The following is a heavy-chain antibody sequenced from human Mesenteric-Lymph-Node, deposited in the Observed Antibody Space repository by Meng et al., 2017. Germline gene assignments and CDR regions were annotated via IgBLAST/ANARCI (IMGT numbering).Heavy chain of an antibody. J-gene: IGHJ4*02. CDR3: ASLKDYDGRGYYYFES. D-gene: IGHD3-22*01. CDR1: VGSITNRNL. V-gene: IGHV4-4*02. Sequence: QVQLQQSGQSLVEPSGTLSLTCTGHVGSITNRNLWSWVRLPPGKGLEWIGEVYLGGTIHHHPSLQSRVTISLDKAKDHLSLKLASVTAADTAVYYCASLKDYDGRGYYYFESWGQGTLVTVSS. CDR2: VYLGGTI.